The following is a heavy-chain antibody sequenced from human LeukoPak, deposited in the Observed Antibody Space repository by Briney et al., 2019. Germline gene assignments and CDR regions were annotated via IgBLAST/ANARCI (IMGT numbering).Heavy chain of an antibody. CDR1: GYTFTGYY. CDR2: INPNSGGT. Sequence: ASVKVSCKASGYTFTGYYMHWVRQAPGQGLEWMGWINPNSGGTNYAQKFQGRVTMTRDTSISTAYMELSRLRSDDTAVYYCAREYSSSWYPADYYYMDVWGKGTTVTVSS. V-gene: IGHV1-2*02. J-gene: IGHJ6*03. CDR3: AREYSSSWYPADYYYMDV. D-gene: IGHD6-13*01.